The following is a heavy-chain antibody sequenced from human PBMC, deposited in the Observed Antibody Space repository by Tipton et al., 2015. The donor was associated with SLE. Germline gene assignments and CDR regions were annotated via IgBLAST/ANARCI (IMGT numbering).Heavy chain of an antibody. CDR1: SGSFSGYH. CDR2: INYSGST. CDR3: ARGYRLLASRPRNYMDV. J-gene: IGHJ6*03. Sequence: TLSLTCAIYSGSFSGYHWSWIRQSPGKGLEWIGEINYSGSTNYNPSLKSRATISIGTSKSQFSLKLSSVTAADTAVYYCARGYRLLASRPRNYMDVWGKGTTVTISS. D-gene: IGHD3-3*02. V-gene: IGHV4-34*01.